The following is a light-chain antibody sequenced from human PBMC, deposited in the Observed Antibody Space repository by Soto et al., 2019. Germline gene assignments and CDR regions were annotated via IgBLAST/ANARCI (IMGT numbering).Light chain of an antibody. Sequence: QSVLTQPPSVSGAPGQRVTISCTGTSSNIGAGYDVHWYQQVPGTAPKVLIYGNNNRPSGVPDRFSGSKSGISASLAITGLQAEDEADYYCQSYDNSLSGDVFGIGTKVTVL. CDR2: GNN. J-gene: IGLJ1*01. V-gene: IGLV1-40*01. CDR3: QSYDNSLSGDV. CDR1: SSNIGAGYD.